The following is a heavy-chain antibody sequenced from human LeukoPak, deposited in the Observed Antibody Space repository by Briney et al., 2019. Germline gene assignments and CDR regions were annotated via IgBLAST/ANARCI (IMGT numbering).Heavy chain of an antibody. CDR2: ISYDGSNK. D-gene: IGHD6-13*01. Sequence: GGSLRLSCAASGFTFSSYAMHWVRQAPGKGLEWVAVISYDGSNKYYADSVKGRFTISRDNSKNTLYLQMNSLRAEDTAVYYCARRPRGRTAAGTLPFDYWGQGTLVTVSS. CDR1: GFTFSSYA. V-gene: IGHV3-30-3*01. J-gene: IGHJ4*02. CDR3: ARRPRGRTAAGTLPFDY.